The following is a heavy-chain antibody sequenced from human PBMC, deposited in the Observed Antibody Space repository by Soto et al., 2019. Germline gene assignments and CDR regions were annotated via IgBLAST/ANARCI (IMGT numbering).Heavy chain of an antibody. Sequence: QVQLVQSGAEVKNPGASVKVSCKASGYTFTKYGIGWVRQAPGQGLEWMGWISAYNGNTNYAQKLQGRVTMTTETXTSTAYRELRSLRSDDTAVYYCAREVAAAGGEYDYRGQGALGTVSS. D-gene: IGHD6-13*01. V-gene: IGHV1-18*01. CDR3: AREVAAAGGEYDY. CDR2: ISAYNGNT. CDR1: GYTFTKYG. J-gene: IGHJ4*02.